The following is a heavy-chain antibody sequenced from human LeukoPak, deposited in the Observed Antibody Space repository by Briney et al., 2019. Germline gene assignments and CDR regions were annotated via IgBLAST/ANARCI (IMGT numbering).Heavy chain of an antibody. CDR1: GYTFTGYY. CDR3: ARSRGYYYDSSGYSDY. J-gene: IGHJ4*02. D-gene: IGHD3-22*01. CDR2: INPNSGGT. Sequence: ASVTVSCTASGYTFTGYYMHWVRQAPGQGLEWMGWINPNSGGTNYAQKFQGRVTMTRDTSISTAYMELSRLRSDDTAVYYCARSRGYYYDSSGYSDYWGQGTLVTVSS. V-gene: IGHV1-2*02.